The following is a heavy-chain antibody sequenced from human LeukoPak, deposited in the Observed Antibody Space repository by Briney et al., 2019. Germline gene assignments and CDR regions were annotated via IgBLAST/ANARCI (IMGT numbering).Heavy chain of an antibody. J-gene: IGHJ4*02. Sequence: PSETLSLTCTVSGGSISSGGYYWSWIRQHPGKGLEWIGYIYYSGSTYYNPSLKSRVTISVDTSKNQFSLKLSSVTAADTAVYYCARRSGWLRSAEYYFDYWGQGTLVTVSS. CDR1: GGSISSGGYY. V-gene: IGHV4-31*03. CDR2: IYYSGST. CDR3: ARRSGWLRSAEYYFDY. D-gene: IGHD5-12*01.